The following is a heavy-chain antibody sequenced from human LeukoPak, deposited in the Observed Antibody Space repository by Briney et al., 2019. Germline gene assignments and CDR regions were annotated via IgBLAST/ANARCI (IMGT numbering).Heavy chain of an antibody. D-gene: IGHD6-13*01. V-gene: IGHV1-2*02. J-gene: IGHJ3*02. CDR2: INPNSGGT. CDR3: AREYSSSWYGDAFDI. CDR1: GYTFTGYY. Sequence: GASVKVSCKASGYTFTGYYMHWVRQAPGQGLEWMGWINPNSGGTNYAQKFQGRVTMTRDTSISTAYMELSRLRSDDTAVYYCAREYSSSWYGDAFDIWGQGTMVTVSS.